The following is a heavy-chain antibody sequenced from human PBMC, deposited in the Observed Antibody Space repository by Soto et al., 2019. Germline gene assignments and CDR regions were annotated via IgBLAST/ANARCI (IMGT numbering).Heavy chain of an antibody. CDR1: GGTFSNYA. J-gene: IGHJ6*02. D-gene: IGHD2-15*01. V-gene: IGHV1-69*17. Sequence: QVQLVQSGAEVKKPGSSVKVSCKASGGTFSNYAINWVRQAPGQGLEWMGGITPRFGVANYGQKFQGRVTITADQSTSTAYMELSSLRSEDTAVYYCARVGDIVVVEPDRGGMDVWGQGTKVTVSS. CDR2: ITPRFGVA. CDR3: ARVGDIVVVEPDRGGMDV.